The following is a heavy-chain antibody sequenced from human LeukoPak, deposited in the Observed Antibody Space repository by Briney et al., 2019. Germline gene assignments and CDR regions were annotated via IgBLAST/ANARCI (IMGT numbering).Heavy chain of an antibody. CDR3: ANTVVPAANTDY. Sequence: PGGSLRLSCAASGFTFSSYGMHWVRQAPGKGLEWVAFIRYDGCNKYYADSVKGRFTISRDNSKNTLYLQMNSLRAEDTAVYYCANTVVPAANTDYWGQGTLVTVSS. J-gene: IGHJ4*02. CDR1: GFTFSSYG. V-gene: IGHV3-30*02. D-gene: IGHD2-2*01. CDR2: IRYDGCNK.